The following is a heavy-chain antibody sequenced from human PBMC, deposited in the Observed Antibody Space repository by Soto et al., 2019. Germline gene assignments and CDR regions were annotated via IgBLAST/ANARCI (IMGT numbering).Heavy chain of an antibody. CDR3: ARGRIAAAGTGSSRQFHYFDY. V-gene: IGHV3-21*01. Sequence: EVQLVESGGGLVKPGGSLRLSCAASGFTFSSYSMNWVRQAPGKGLEWVTSISSSSSYIYYAASVKGRFTISRDNAKNSLYLQMNSLRAEDTAVYYCARGRIAAAGTGSSRQFHYFDYWGQGTLVTVSS. J-gene: IGHJ4*02. CDR1: GFTFSSYS. CDR2: ISSSSSYI. D-gene: IGHD6-13*01.